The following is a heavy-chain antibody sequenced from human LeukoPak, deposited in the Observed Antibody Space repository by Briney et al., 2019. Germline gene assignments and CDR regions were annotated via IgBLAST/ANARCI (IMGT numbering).Heavy chain of an antibody. D-gene: IGHD3-16*01. V-gene: IGHV3-23*01. Sequence: GGSLRLYCAASGFIFSGYAMSWVREAPGKRLRVFSAISGSGGSTYYADSRKGRFTISRDNSKNTLYLQMNSLRAEDTALYFCAKDLTYTSQGGSDSWGQGTLVIVSS. CDR3: AKDLTYTSQGGSDS. J-gene: IGHJ4*02. CDR2: ISGSGGST. CDR1: GFIFSGYA.